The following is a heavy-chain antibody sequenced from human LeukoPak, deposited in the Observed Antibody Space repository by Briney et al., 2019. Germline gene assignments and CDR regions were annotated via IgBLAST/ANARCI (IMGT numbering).Heavy chain of an antibody. CDR2: IKQDGSEK. D-gene: IGHD3-10*01. CDR3: ARGYGSTDYYYYYYMDV. Sequence: HPGGSLRLSCAASGFTLSSYWMSWVRQAPGKGLEWVANIKQDGSEKYYVDSVKGRFTISRDNAKNSLYLQMNSLRAEDTAVYYCARGYGSTDYYYYYYMDVWGKGTTVTVSS. CDR1: GFTLSSYW. V-gene: IGHV3-7*01. J-gene: IGHJ6*03.